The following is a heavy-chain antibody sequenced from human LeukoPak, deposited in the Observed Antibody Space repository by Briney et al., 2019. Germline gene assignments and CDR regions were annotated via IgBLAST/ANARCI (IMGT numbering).Heavy chain of an antibody. J-gene: IGHJ5*01. CDR3: ATDLLDS. CDR2: IKRKGDDGTT. V-gene: IGHV3-15*01. CDR1: GFTFSNAW. Sequence: GGSLRLSCAASGFTFSNAWMSWVRQAPGKGLEWVGRIKRKGDDGTTDYAAPVKGRFTILRDDSKRTVYLQMNSLKAEDTAVYYCATDLLDSWGQGTLVTVFS.